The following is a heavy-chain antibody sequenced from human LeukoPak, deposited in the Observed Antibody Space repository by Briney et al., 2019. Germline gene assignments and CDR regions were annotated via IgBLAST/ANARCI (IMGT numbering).Heavy chain of an antibody. V-gene: IGHV4-61*01. J-gene: IGHJ4*02. Sequence: PETLSLTCTVSGYSVSSGSYYWSWIRQPPGKGLEWIGYIYYSGSTSYNPSLNSRVTISLDTSKNQFSLKLSSVTAADTAIYYCARDTTNVYYYDTSGYDHWGQGTLVTVSS. CDR2: IYYSGST. D-gene: IGHD3-22*01. CDR3: ARDTTNVYYYDTSGYDH. CDR1: GYSVSSGSYY.